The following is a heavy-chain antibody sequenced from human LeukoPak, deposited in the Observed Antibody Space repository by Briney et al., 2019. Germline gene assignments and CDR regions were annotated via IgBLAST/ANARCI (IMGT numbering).Heavy chain of an antibody. Sequence: SETLSLTCTVSGGSVSSGSYYWTWIRQSPGKGLEWIGNIFYSGGTNYSPSLKSRVTIPVDTSKNQFSLKLSSVTAADTAVYYCARGRGDYVWGSYRVKAFDIWGQGTMVTVSS. D-gene: IGHD3-16*02. V-gene: IGHV4-61*01. CDR3: ARGRGDYVWGSYRVKAFDI. CDR1: GGSVSSGSYY. CDR2: IFYSGGT. J-gene: IGHJ3*02.